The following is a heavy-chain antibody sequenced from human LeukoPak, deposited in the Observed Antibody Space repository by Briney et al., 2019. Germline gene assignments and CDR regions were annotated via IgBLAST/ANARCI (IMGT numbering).Heavy chain of an antibody. D-gene: IGHD3-16*01. J-gene: IGHJ3*02. Sequence: PSETLSLTCTVSGDSISSGDYYWSWIRQPAGKGLEWIGRMYTSGSTNYNPSLKSRVTILLDTSKNQFSLKLNSVTAADTAVYYCARGGGAFHIWGQGTMVTVSS. CDR1: GDSISSGDYY. CDR2: MYTSGST. V-gene: IGHV4-61*02. CDR3: ARGGGAFHI.